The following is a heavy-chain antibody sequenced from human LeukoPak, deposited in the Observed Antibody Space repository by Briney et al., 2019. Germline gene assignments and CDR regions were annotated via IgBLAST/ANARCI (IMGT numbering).Heavy chain of an antibody. V-gene: IGHV4-34*08. CDR3: AMDIGYSSSWFLDY. D-gene: IGHD6-13*01. J-gene: IGHJ4*02. CDR1: GFTFSGYY. Sequence: GSLRLSCAASGFTFSGYYWSWIRQPPGKGLEWIGEINHSGSTNYNPSLKSRVTISVDTSKNQFSLKLSSVTAADTAVYYCAMDIGYSSSWFLDYWGQGTLVTVSS. CDR2: INHSGST.